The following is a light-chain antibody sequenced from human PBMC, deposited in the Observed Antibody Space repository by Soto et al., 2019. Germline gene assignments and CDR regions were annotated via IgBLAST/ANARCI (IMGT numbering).Light chain of an antibody. V-gene: IGLV2-14*01. J-gene: IGLJ1*01. CDR2: DVS. CDR3: SSYTSSSTLV. CDR1: SSDVGGYNY. Sequence: QSALTQPASVSGSPGQSITNSCTGTSSDVGGYNYVSWYQQHPGKAPKLMIYDVSNRPSGVSNRFSGSKSGNTASLTISGLQAEDEADYYCSSYTSSSTLVFGTGTRSPS.